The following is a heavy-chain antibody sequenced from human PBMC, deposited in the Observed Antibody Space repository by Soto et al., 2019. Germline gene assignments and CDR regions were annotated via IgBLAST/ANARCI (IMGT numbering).Heavy chain of an antibody. V-gene: IGHV3-30-3*01. J-gene: IGHJ6*02. CDR1: GFTFRNHA. CDR2: IAHDGSNA. Sequence: QVQLVESGGGVVQPGGSLRLSCAASGFTFRNHAMHWVRQAPGKGLECLAVIAHDGSNAFYRDSVKGRFTVSRDNSKNTLYLYMNSLRSEDTGVDYCARGDREDSLVVVGARPGEYGTDIWGQGTTVIVSS. D-gene: IGHD2-15*01. CDR3: ARGDREDSLVVVGARPGEYGTDI.